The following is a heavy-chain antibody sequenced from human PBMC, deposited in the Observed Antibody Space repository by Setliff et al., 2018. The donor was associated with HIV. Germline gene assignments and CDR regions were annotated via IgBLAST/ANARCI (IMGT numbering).Heavy chain of an antibody. CDR3: ASGSGYCRNGDCYIGVHKNPDKYFYDY. V-gene: IGHV1-69*05. D-gene: IGHD2-8*01. CDR1: GDTFSNSA. CDR2: SIPLFGTV. J-gene: IGHJ4*02. Sequence: SVKVSCKASGDTFSNSALTWVRQAPGQGLEWMGGSIPLFGTVKYAQKFQDRVTITTDELMTTAYMELSSLRSEDTAVYYCASGSGYCRNGDCYIGVHKNPDKYFYDYWGQGTLVTVSS.